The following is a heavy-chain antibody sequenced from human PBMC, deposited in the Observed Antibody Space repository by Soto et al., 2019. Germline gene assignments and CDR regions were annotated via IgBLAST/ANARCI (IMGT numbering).Heavy chain of an antibody. J-gene: IGHJ6*02. V-gene: IGHV1-18*01. D-gene: IGHD2-2*01. CDR3: ARDCSSTSCYRSYYYGMDV. CDR2: ISAYNGNT. Sequence: ASVKVSCKASGCTFTSYGISWVRQAPGQGLEWMGWISAYNGNTNYAQKLQGRVTMTTDTSTSTAYMELRSLRSDDTAVYYCARDCSSTSCYRSYYYGMDVWGQGTTVTVSS. CDR1: GCTFTSYG.